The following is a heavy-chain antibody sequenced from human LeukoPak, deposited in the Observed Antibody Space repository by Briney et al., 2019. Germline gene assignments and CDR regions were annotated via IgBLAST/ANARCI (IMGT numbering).Heavy chain of an antibody. CDR3: ARSLVVVASIGGSWFDP. J-gene: IGHJ5*02. CDR2: IYHSGST. V-gene: IGHV4-38-2*02. Sequence: SETLSLTCTVSGYSISSGYYWGWIRQPPGKGLEWIGSIYHSGSTYYNPSLKRRVTISVDTSKNQFSLKLSSVTAAATAVYYCARSLVVVASIGGSWFDPWGPGTLVTVSS. CDR1: GYSISSGYY. D-gene: IGHD2-15*01.